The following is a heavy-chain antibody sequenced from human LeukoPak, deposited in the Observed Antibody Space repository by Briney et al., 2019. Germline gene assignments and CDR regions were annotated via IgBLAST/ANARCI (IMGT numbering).Heavy chain of an antibody. J-gene: IGHJ4*02. CDR2: IIPIFGTA. Sequence: SVKVSCKASGGTFSSYAISWVRQAPGQGLEWMGGIIPIFGTANYAQKFQGRVTITADESTSTAYMELSSLRPEDTAVYYCARMPINYYDSSGPLDYWGQGTLVTVSS. CDR3: ARMPINYYDSSGPLDY. V-gene: IGHV1-69*13. CDR1: GGTFSSYA. D-gene: IGHD3-22*01.